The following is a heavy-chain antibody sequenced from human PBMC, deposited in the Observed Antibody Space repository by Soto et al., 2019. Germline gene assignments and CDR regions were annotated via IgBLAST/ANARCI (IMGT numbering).Heavy chain of an antibody. Sequence: EVQLVESGGGLVQPGGSLKLSCAASGFTFSGSAMHWVRQASGKGLEWVGRIRSKANSYATAYAASVKGRFTISRDDSKNTAYLQMNSLKTEDTAVYYCTRRDGTAREYGMDVWGQGTTVTVSS. CDR2: IRSKANSYAT. J-gene: IGHJ6*02. CDR1: GFTFSGSA. CDR3: TRRDGTAREYGMDV. D-gene: IGHD5-18*01. V-gene: IGHV3-73*02.